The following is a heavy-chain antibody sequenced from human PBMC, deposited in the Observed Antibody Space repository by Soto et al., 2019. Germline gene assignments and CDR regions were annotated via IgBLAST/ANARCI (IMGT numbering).Heavy chain of an antibody. CDR2: IYYSGST. CDR3: ANSYGDYVSY. CDR1: GGSISSSTYY. Sequence: SSETLSLTCTVSGGSISSSTYYWGWIRQPPGEGLEWIGSIYYSGSTYYNPSLKSRVTISVDTSKNQFSLKLSSVTAADTAVYYCANSYGDYVSYWGQGTLVTVS. D-gene: IGHD4-17*01. V-gene: IGHV4-39*01. J-gene: IGHJ4*02.